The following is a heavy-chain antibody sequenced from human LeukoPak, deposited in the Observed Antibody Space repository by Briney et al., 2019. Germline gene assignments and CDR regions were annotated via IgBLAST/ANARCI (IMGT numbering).Heavy chain of an antibody. Sequence: GASVKVSCKASGYAFSGYYMHWIRQAPGQGLEWMGWINPNSGGTNYAQKFQGRVTMTRDTSISTAYMELRRLRSDDTAVYYCARVSDRRHLNDAFDIWGQGTVVTVSS. CDR1: GYAFSGYY. V-gene: IGHV1-2*02. J-gene: IGHJ3*02. D-gene: IGHD1-1*01. CDR3: ARVSDRRHLNDAFDI. CDR2: INPNSGGT.